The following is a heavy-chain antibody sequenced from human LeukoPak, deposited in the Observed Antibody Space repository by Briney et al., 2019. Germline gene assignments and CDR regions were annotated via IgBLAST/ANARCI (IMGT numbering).Heavy chain of an antibody. V-gene: IGHV4-30-4*08. CDR2: IYYSGST. Sequence: SQTLFLTCTVSGGSISSGDYYWRWIRQPPGTGLEWIGYIYYSGSTYYNPSLKSRVTISVDTSKNQFSLKLSSVTAADTAVYYCAAMVTRFDYWGQGTLVTVSS. CDR1: GGSISSGDYY. CDR3: AAMVTRFDY. D-gene: IGHD5-18*01. J-gene: IGHJ4*02.